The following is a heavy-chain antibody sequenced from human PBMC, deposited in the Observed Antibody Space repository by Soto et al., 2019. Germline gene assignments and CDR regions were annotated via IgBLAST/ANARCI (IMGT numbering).Heavy chain of an antibody. CDR2: ISYDGSNK. CDR1: GFTFNTYG. V-gene: IGHV3-30*18. D-gene: IGHD6-19*01. Sequence: QVQLVESGGGVVQPGRSLRLSCAASGFTFNTYGIHWVRQAPGKGLEWVAVISYDGSNKYYADSVKGRFTISRDNSKNTRYLQMNTVRTEDAAVNYCVKCASEWLVPFDDWGQGTLVTVSS. J-gene: IGHJ4*02. CDR3: VKCASEWLVPFDD.